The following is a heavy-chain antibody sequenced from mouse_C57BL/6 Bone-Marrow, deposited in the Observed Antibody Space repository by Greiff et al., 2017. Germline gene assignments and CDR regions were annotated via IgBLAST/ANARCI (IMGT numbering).Heavy chain of an antibody. Sequence: EVQLQQSGPVLVKPGPSVKISCKASGFTFTDSYMHWVKQSHGKSLEWIGLVYPYNGGTSYNQKFKGKATLTVDTSSSTAYMELNSLTSEDSAVYYCARPYYYGSSYGYFDVWGTGTTVTVSS. CDR3: ARPYYYGSSYGYFDV. CDR1: GFTFTDSY. CDR2: VYPYNGGT. D-gene: IGHD1-1*01. J-gene: IGHJ1*03. V-gene: IGHV1-36*01.